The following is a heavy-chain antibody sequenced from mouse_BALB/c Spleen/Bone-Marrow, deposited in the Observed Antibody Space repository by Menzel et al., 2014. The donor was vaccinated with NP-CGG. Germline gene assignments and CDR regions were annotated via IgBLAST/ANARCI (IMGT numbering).Heavy chain of an antibody. CDR2: IDTSDSYI. V-gene: IGHV1-69*01. CDR1: GYTFTDKW. J-gene: IGHJ4*01. D-gene: IGHD2-4*01. Sequence: QVQLQHPGAEFVMPGASVEMSCKASGYTFTDKWMHWVKQRPGQGLEWIGAIDTSDSYINYNQKFKGKASLTVDASSSTAYMHLSSLTSDDSAVYYCARGGHDFSLDYWGQGTSVIVSS. CDR3: ARGGHDFSLDY.